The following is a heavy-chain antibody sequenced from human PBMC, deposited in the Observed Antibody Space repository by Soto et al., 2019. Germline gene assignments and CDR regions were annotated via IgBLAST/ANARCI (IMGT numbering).Heavy chain of an antibody. CDR3: ARGGPYSSSSGVVYYYYYGMDV. V-gene: IGHV4-4*02. CDR2: IYHSGST. D-gene: IGHD6-6*01. Sequence: SETLSLTCAVSGGSISSSYWWSWVRQPPGKGLEWIGEIYHSGSTNYNPSLKSRVTISVDKSKNQFSLKLSSVTAADTAVYYCARGGPYSSSSGVVYYYYYGMDVWGQGTTVTVSS. J-gene: IGHJ6*02. CDR1: GGSISSSYW.